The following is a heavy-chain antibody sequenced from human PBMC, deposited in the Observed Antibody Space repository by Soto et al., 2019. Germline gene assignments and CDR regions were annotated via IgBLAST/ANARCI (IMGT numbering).Heavy chain of an antibody. V-gene: IGHV4-30-4*01. CDR3: ARWDWGSREVSRYFDY. J-gene: IGHJ4*02. CDR1: GGSSSSGDYY. CDR2: IYYSGST. Sequence: PSETLSLTCTVSGGSSSSGDYYWSWIRQPPGKGLEWIGYIYYSGSTYYNPSLKSRVTISVDTSKNQFSLKLSSVTAADTAVYYCARWDWGSREVSRYFDYWGQGTLVTVSS. D-gene: IGHD3-16*01.